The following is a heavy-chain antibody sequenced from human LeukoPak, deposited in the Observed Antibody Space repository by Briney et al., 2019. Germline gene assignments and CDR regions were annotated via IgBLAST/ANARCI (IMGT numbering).Heavy chain of an antibody. CDR1: GYTFTGYY. D-gene: IGHD6-13*01. CDR2: INPNSGGT. Sequence: ASVRVSCKASGYTFTGYYMHWVRQAPGQGLEWMGWINPNSGGTNYAQKFQGRVTMTRDTSISTAYMELSRLRSDDTAVYYCARVGKYSRTYYFDYWGQGTLVTVSS. CDR3: ARVGKYSRTYYFDY. J-gene: IGHJ4*02. V-gene: IGHV1-2*02.